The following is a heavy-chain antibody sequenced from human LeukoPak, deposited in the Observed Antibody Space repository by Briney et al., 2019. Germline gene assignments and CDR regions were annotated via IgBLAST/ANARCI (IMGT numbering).Heavy chain of an antibody. D-gene: IGHD3-16*01. CDR2: ISSSSTTI. J-gene: IGHJ4*02. CDR1: GFTFSSYS. V-gene: IGHV3-48*01. CDR3: AKDSPFGDD. Sequence: GGSLRLSCAASGFTFSSYSMNWVRQAPGKGLEWVSYISSSSTTIYYADSVKGRFTISRENSKNRLYLQMNSLRAEDTAVYYCAKDSPFGDDWGQGTLVTVSS.